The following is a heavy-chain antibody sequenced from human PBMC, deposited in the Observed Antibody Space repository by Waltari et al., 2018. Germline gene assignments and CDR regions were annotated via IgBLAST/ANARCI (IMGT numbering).Heavy chain of an antibody. CDR1: GFLFSNSW. Sequence: EVQLVESGGGLVQPGESLRLSCGASGFLFSNSWMSWVRQAPGKGLEWVANIKEDGSQRYYVDSVNGRFTISRDNAKNSLYLQMNSLRVEDTAVFYCVKGGGNFHSWGQGTLVTVS. V-gene: IGHV3-7*03. D-gene: IGHD1-1*01. CDR3: VKGGGNFHS. J-gene: IGHJ4*02. CDR2: IKEDGSQR.